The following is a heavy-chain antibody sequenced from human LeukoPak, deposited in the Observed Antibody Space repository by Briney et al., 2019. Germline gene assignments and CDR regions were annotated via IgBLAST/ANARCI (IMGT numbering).Heavy chain of an antibody. Sequence: GGSLRLSCAASGFTFSSYGMHWVRQAPGKGLEWVAFIRYDGSNKYYADSVRGRFTISRDNSKNTLYLQMNSLRAEDTAVYYCAKDTVATTPYYYFDYWGQGTLVTVSS. CDR2: IRYDGSNK. V-gene: IGHV3-30*02. D-gene: IGHD5-12*01. CDR3: AKDTVATTPYYYFDY. CDR1: GFTFSSYG. J-gene: IGHJ4*02.